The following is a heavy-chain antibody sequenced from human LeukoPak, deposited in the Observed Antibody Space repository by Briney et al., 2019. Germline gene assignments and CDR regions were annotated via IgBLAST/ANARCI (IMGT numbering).Heavy chain of an antibody. CDR3: ARERSSSWSAYFDY. D-gene: IGHD6-13*01. J-gene: IGHJ4*02. V-gene: IGHV1-69*05. Sequence: SVKVSCKASGGTFSSYAISWVRQAPGQGLEWMGRIIPIFGTANYAQKFQGRVTITTDESTGTAYMELSSLRSEDTAVYYCARERSSSWSAYFDYWGQGTLVTVSS. CDR2: IIPIFGTA. CDR1: GGTFSSYA.